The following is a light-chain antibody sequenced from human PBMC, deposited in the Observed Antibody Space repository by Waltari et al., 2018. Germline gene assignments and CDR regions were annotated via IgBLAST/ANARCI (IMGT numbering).Light chain of an antibody. V-gene: IGLV1-40*01. Sequence: QSVLTQPPSVSGAPGQRVTISCTGSSSNIGAGYDVHWYQQLPGTAPKLLIYGHIHRPAGVPGRFSGSKSGTSAALAITGLQAEDEADYYCQSYDSSLSGYVFGTGTKVTVL. CDR2: GHI. CDR1: SSNIGAGYD. J-gene: IGLJ1*01. CDR3: QSYDSSLSGYV.